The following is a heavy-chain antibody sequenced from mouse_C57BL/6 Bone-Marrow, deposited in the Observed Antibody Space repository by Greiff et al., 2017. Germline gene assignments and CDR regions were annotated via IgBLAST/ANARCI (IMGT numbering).Heavy chain of an antibody. J-gene: IGHJ4*01. V-gene: IGHV1-50*01. Sequence: QVQLQQPGAELVKPGASVKLSCKASGYTFTSYWMQWVKQRPGQGLEWIGEIDPSDSYTNYNQKFKGKATLTVDTSSSTAYMQLSSLTSEDSAVYYCAAYYSWGQGTSVTVSS. CDR1: GYTFTSYW. CDR3: AAYYS. D-gene: IGHD2-10*01. CDR2: IDPSDSYT.